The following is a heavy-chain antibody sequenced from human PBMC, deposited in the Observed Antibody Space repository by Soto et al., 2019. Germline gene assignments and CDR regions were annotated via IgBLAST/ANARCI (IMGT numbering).Heavy chain of an antibody. Sequence: QVQLVQSGAEVKKPGASVKVSCKASGYTFTSYGISWVRQAPGQGLEWMGWISAYNGNTNYAQKLQGRVSMTTDTSTSTAYMELRSLRSDDTAVYYCARFCSGGSCYSDYYYGMDVWGQGTTVTVSS. D-gene: IGHD2-15*01. CDR2: ISAYNGNT. CDR3: ARFCSGGSCYSDYYYGMDV. J-gene: IGHJ6*02. V-gene: IGHV1-18*01. CDR1: GYTFTSYG.